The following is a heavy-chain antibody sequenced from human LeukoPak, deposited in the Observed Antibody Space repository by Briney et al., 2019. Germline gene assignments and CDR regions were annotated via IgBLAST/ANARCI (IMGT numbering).Heavy chain of an antibody. D-gene: IGHD3-22*01. CDR2: IYYCGST. CDR1: GGSISHYY. V-gene: IGHV4-59*01. CDR3: ARGYYDSSGYLISYNWFDP. J-gene: IGHJ5*02. Sequence: SETLSLTCTVSGGSISHYYWSWIRQPPGKGLEWIGYIYYCGSTNYNPSLKSRVTISVDTSKNQFSLKLSSVTAADTAVYYCARGYYDSSGYLISYNWFDPWGQGTLVTVSS.